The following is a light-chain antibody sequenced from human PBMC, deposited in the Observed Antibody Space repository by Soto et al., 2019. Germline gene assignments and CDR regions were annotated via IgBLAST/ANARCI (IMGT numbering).Light chain of an antibody. J-gene: IGKJ4*01. CDR3: QQYKTYSRT. CDR2: KAS. Sequence: DIHMTQSPSTLSASVGDRVIITCRASESISSWLAWYQQKPGKAPKLLIYKASTLESGVPSRFSGGGSGTDFPLTISSLQPDDVAVYYCQQYKTYSRTFGEGTKVEIK. V-gene: IGKV1-5*03. CDR1: ESISSW.